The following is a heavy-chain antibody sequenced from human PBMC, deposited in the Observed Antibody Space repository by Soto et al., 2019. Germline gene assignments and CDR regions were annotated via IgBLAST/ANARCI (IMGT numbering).Heavy chain of an antibody. Sequence: VSVKVSCKASGYTFTSYGISWVRQAPGQGLEWMGWISAYNGNTNYAQKLQGRVTMTTDTSTSTAYMELRSLRSDDTAVYYCASISSGWSSDAFDIWGQGTMVTVSS. CDR2: ISAYNGNT. D-gene: IGHD6-19*01. CDR3: ASISSGWSSDAFDI. J-gene: IGHJ3*02. CDR1: GYTFTSYG. V-gene: IGHV1-18*01.